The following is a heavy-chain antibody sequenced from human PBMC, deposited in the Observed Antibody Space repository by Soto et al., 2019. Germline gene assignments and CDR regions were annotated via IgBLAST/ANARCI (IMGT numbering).Heavy chain of an antibody. Sequence: SETLSLTCNVSGGSIRSSSYYWGWIRQPPGKGQEWIGSIYYSGSTYYNPSLKNRNTKSVDTSNNKLSMKQNTETAADSAVFYCARHGLEGYYDSSGVAFDIWGQGTMVT. J-gene: IGHJ3*02. V-gene: IGHV4-39*01. CDR3: ARHGLEGYYDSSGVAFDI. CDR2: IYYSGST. CDR1: GGSIRSSSYY. D-gene: IGHD3-22*01.